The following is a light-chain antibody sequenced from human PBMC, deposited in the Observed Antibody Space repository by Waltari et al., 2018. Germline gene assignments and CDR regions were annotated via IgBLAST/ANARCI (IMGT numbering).Light chain of an antibody. Sequence: QSPLSQPASVSASPGQSITVPCTGTNNDIGTYNLIPWYQHYPGQAPKLIIYAATKRPSGISDRFSSSKSGNTASLTISLLQVEDEGDYYCLSYAGRTAVVFGGGTKLTVL. J-gene: IGLJ2*01. V-gene: IGLV2-23*01. CDR1: NNDIGTYNL. CDR3: LSYAGRTAVV. CDR2: AAT.